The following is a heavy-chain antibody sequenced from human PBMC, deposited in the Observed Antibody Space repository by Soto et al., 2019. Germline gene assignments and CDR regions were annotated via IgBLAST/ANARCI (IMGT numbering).Heavy chain of an antibody. Sequence: TETLSLTCTVSGGSISSYDWSWIRQPPGKGLEWIGYIYYSGSTNYNPSLKSRVTIPVDTSKNQFSLKLSSVIAADTAVYYCARLRGDYDLDCWGQGTLVTVSS. CDR1: GGSISSYD. D-gene: IGHD4-17*01. J-gene: IGHJ4*02. CDR3: ARLRGDYDLDC. V-gene: IGHV4-59*08. CDR2: IYYSGST.